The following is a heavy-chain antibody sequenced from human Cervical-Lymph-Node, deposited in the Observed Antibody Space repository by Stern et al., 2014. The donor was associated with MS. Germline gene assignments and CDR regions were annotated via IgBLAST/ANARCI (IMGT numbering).Heavy chain of an antibody. V-gene: IGHV4-34*01. CDR3: AREDTMAHLWSWFDP. CDR1: GGSLSDYY. J-gene: IGHJ5*02. Sequence: QVQLQQWGAGLLKPSETLSLTCGVHGGSLSDYYWTWIRQAPGKGLEWIGEVSHSGRTNDIPSLKSRVTISIDLSKTSFSLRLTSVTAADTGVYYCAREDTMAHLWSWFDPWGQGSLVPVSS. CDR2: VSHSGRT. D-gene: IGHD2-21*01.